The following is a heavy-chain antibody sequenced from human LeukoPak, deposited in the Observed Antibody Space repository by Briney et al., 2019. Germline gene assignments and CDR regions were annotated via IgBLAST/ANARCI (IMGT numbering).Heavy chain of an antibody. CDR1: GFTFSTFA. D-gene: IGHD3-10*01. Sequence: GGSLRLSCAASGFTFSTFAMIWVRQPPGKGLEWVSSIFPSGGEIHYADSVRGRFTISRDNSKSTLSLQMNSLRAEDTAVFYCARIAAMFRGPHLFYYMDVWGKGTTVTISS. CDR2: IFPSGGEI. CDR3: ARIAAMFRGPHLFYYMDV. J-gene: IGHJ6*03. V-gene: IGHV3-23*01.